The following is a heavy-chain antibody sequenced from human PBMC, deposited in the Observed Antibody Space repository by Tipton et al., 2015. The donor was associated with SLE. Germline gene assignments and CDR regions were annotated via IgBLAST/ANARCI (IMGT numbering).Heavy chain of an antibody. CDR3: ARGRAFDI. CDR2: INHSGST. Sequence: LRLSCAVYGGSFNDYYWTWIRQPPGKGLEWIGEINHSGSTNYNPSLKSRVTISVDTSKNQFSLKLSSVTAADTAVYYCARGRAFDIWGQGTMVTVSS. J-gene: IGHJ3*02. CDR1: GGSFNDYY. V-gene: IGHV4-34*01.